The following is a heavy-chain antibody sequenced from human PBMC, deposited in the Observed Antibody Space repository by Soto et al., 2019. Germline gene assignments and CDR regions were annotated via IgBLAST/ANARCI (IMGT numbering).Heavy chain of an antibody. CDR3: ARQGYGYDSSGYYSDY. V-gene: IGHV6-1*01. J-gene: IGHJ4*02. CDR1: GDSFSSNSAS. D-gene: IGHD3-22*01. Sequence: SQTLSLTCAISGDSFSSNSASWNWIRQSPSRGLEWLGRTYYRSKGYNDYAVSVKSRITINPDTSKNQLSLKLSSVTAADTAVYYCARQGYGYDSSGYYSDYWGQGTLVTVSS. CDR2: TYYRSKGYN.